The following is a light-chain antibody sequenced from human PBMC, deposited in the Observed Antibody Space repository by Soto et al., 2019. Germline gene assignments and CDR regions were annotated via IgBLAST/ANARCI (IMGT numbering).Light chain of an antibody. CDR3: QHYANWPLT. Sequence: EIVITQSPATLSVSPGEVATLSCSASQGIGSTLAWYQQKPGQTPRLLIYGASTRATGVPARFSGSGSGTDFTLTINSLQSEDFAVYYCQHYANWPLTFGGGTKVDIK. CDR1: QGIGST. J-gene: IGKJ4*01. V-gene: IGKV3-15*01. CDR2: GAS.